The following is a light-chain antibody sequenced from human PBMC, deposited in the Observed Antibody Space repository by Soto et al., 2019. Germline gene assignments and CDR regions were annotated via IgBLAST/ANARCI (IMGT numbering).Light chain of an antibody. Sequence: DIQMTQSPSSLSASVGDRVTITCRASQSITTYLNWYQQISGEAPKLLIYAAARLQTGVPSRFSGSGSGTDFTLTISSLQPEVFATYYCQKYNSLSPFTFSPGTKVDIK. CDR3: QKYNSLSPFT. V-gene: IGKV1-39*01. CDR1: QSITTY. CDR2: AAA. J-gene: IGKJ3*01.